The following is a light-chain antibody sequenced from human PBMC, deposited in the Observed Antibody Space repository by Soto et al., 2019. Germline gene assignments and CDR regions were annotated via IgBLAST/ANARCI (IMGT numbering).Light chain of an antibody. Sequence: IQMTQSPSSLSASVGDRVTITCRASQSISSYLNWYQQKPGKAPKLLIYAASSLQSGVPSRFSGSGSGTDFTLTISSLRPEDFATYYCQQSYSTPATFGQGTKVDI. CDR1: QSISSY. V-gene: IGKV1-39*01. CDR2: AAS. CDR3: QQSYSTPAT. J-gene: IGKJ1*01.